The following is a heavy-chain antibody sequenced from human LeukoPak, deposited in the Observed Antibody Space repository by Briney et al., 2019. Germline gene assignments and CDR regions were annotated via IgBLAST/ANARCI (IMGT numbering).Heavy chain of an antibody. V-gene: IGHV3-23*05. CDR2: VSSSGSDT. D-gene: IGHD3-10*01. CDR1: GFIFTTYA. CDR3: ATVFGYDGSGSSDY. Sequence: GGSLRLSCAASGFIFTTYAMGWVRQLPGKGLEWVSSVSSSGSDTYYTSSVKGRFTISRDNSKNTLYLQVNSLRVEDTAVYYCATVFGYDGSGSSDYWGQGALVTVSS. J-gene: IGHJ4*02.